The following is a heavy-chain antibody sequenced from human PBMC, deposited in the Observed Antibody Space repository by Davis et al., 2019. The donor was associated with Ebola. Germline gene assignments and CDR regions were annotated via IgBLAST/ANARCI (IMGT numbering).Heavy chain of an antibody. Sequence: GESLKISCKGSGYSFISYWIGWVRQMPGKGLEWMGIIYPGDSDTRYSPSFQGQVTISADKSISTAYLQWSSLKASDTAMYYCARLSGGYPQVGSFGPPGDYWGQGTLVTVSS. V-gene: IGHV5-51*01. D-gene: IGHD3-10*01. CDR3: ARLSGGYPQVGSFGPPGDY. J-gene: IGHJ4*02. CDR1: GYSFISYW. CDR2: IYPGDSDT.